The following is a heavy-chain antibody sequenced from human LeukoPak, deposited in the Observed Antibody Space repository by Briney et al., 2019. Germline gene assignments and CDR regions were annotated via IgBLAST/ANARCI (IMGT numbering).Heavy chain of an antibody. CDR3: AGGDLRD. CDR1: GFPLCDHW. Sequence: PGGSLRLSCAASGFPLCDHWKRWVRQAPGGGLEWLATMNENGSGSYYVDSVTGRFTISSDNAKNTLFLQMNSLRAGDTAVYGCAGGDLRDWGQGAQVTVSS. CDR2: MNENGSGS. J-gene: IGHJ4*02. V-gene: IGHV3-7*01.